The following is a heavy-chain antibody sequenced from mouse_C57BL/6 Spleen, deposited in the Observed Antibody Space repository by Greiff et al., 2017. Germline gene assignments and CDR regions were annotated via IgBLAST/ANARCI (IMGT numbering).Heavy chain of an antibody. CDR3: ARRLRTYYAMDY. CDR1: GFTFSDYY. V-gene: IGHV5-12*01. Sequence: EVQRVESGGGLVQPGGSLKLSCAASGFTFSDYYMYWVRQTPEKRLEWVAYISNGGGSTYYPDTVKGRFTISRDNAKNTLYLQMSRLKSEDTAMYYCARRLRTYYAMDYWGQGTSVTVSS. D-gene: IGHD6-1*01. CDR2: ISNGGGST. J-gene: IGHJ4*01.